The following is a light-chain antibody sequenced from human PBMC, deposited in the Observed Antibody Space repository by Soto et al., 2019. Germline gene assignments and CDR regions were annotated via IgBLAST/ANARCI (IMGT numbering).Light chain of an antibody. CDR2: EVN. CDR3: NSYSASNNFVV. J-gene: IGLJ1*01. V-gene: IGLV2-8*01. CDR1: SSDVGGYDY. Sequence: QSVLTQPPSASASPAQSVTISCTGTSSDVGGYDYVSWYQQHPGKAPELIIYEVNKRPSGVPDRFSGSKSGNAASLTVSGLQAEDEADSYCNSYSASNNFVVFGTGTKVTVL.